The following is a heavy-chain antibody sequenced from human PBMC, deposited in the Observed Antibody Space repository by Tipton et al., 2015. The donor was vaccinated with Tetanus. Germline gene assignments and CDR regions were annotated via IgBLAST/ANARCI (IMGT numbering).Heavy chain of an antibody. D-gene: IGHD6-19*01. Sequence: TLSLTCTVSGGSVRSTNSYWSWLRQPPGKGLGWIGYIYYSGNTKDNPSLKSRVTMSVDTSKNQFSLRLNSVTAADTAMYYCVRSSPIRVADKWGVDWFDPWGQGTLVTVSS. CDR1: GGSVRSTNSY. V-gene: IGHV4-61*01. J-gene: IGHJ5*02. CDR2: IYYSGNT. CDR3: VRSSPIRVADKWGVDWFDP.